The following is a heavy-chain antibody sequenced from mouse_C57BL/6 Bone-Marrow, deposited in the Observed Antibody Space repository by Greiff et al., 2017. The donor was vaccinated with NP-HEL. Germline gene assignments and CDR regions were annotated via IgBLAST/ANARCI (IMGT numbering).Heavy chain of an antibody. Sequence: EVKLVESGGGLVQPGGSLKLSCAASGFTFSDYYMYWVRQTPEKRLEWVAYISNGGGSTYYPDTVKGRFTISSDNAKNAQYLQMSRLKAEDTAMYYCARHGNRCAMDYWGQGTSVTVSS. CDR2: ISNGGGST. CDR1: GFTFSDYY. D-gene: IGHD2-1*01. CDR3: ARHGNRCAMDY. V-gene: IGHV5-12*01. J-gene: IGHJ4*01.